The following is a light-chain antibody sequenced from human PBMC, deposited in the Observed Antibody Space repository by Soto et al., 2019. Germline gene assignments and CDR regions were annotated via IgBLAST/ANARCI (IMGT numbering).Light chain of an antibody. CDR3: SSSTSSNTFV. CDR2: EVI. V-gene: IGLV2-14*01. CDR1: NSDVNY. J-gene: IGLJ1*01. Sequence: QSVLTQPASVSGAPGQSITISCTGTNSDVNYVSWHQQHPGKATKLMIYEVINRSSGVSTRFSGSKSGNTASLTISGLQAEDEADYYCSSSTSSNTFVLGTGTKVTVL.